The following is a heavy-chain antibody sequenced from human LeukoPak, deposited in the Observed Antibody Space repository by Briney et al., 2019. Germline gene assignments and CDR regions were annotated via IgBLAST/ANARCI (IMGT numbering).Heavy chain of an antibody. CDR1: GFTFSNYN. J-gene: IGHJ4*02. V-gene: IGHV3-48*01. CDR3: ARVSGYSSLGSLDY. D-gene: IGHD6-13*01. CDR2: ITLSSSTI. Sequence: GGSLRLSCEASGFTFSNYNMHWVRQAPGKGLGWVSYITLSSSTIYYADSVKGRFTISRDNAKKSLYLQMNSLRAEDTAVYYCARVSGYSSLGSLDYWGQGTLVTVSS.